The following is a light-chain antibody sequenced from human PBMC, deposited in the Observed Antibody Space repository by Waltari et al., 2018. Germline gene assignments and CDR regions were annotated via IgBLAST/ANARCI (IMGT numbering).Light chain of an antibody. CDR2: GNS. CDR1: SSNTGAGND. Sequence: QSVLTQPPSVSVAPGQRVTISCSGRSSNTGAGNDVHWYQVFPRAAPKLLIYGNSNRPSGVPDRFSGSKSGTSASLAITGLQAEDEADYYCQSYDSSLTSGVVFGGGTKVTVL. CDR3: QSYDSSLTSGVV. V-gene: IGLV1-40*01. J-gene: IGLJ3*02.